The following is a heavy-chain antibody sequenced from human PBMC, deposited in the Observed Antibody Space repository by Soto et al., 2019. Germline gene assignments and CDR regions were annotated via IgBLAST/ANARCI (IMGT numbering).Heavy chain of an antibody. V-gene: IGHV3-9*01. D-gene: IGHD6-13*01. J-gene: IGHJ5*02. Sequence: PGGSLRLSCAASGFTFDDYAMHWVRQAPGKGLEWVSGISWNSGSIGYADSVKGRFTISRDNAKNSLYLQMNSLRAEDTALYYCAKDRGRGYVAAAGSGWFDPWGQGTLVTVSS. CDR1: GFTFDDYA. CDR3: AKDRGRGYVAAAGSGWFDP. CDR2: ISWNSGSI.